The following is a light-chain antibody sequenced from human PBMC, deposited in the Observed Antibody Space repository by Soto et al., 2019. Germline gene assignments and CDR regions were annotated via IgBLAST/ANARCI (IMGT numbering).Light chain of an antibody. Sequence: EIVMTQSPATLSVSPGERATLSCRASQSVSSNLAWYQQKPGQAPRLLIYGASTRATGIPARFSGSGSGTEFTLTISSLQSEDFAVYYCQQYTNWPGTFGQGTKVETK. V-gene: IGKV3-15*01. CDR2: GAS. CDR1: QSVSSN. CDR3: QQYTNWPGT. J-gene: IGKJ1*01.